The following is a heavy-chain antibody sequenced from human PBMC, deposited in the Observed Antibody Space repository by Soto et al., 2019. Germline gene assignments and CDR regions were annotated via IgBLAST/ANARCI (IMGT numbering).Heavy chain of an antibody. J-gene: IGHJ4*02. CDR1: GFTFSSYA. V-gene: IGHV3-7*01. CDR3: ARGRVFMITFG. CDR2: IKQDGSEK. D-gene: IGHD3-16*01. Sequence: GSLRLSCVASGFTFSSYAMTWVRQAPGKGLEWVANIKQDGSEKYYVDSVKGRFTISRDNAKNSLYLQMNSLRAEDTAVYYCARGRVFMITFGGAQGTLVTVSS.